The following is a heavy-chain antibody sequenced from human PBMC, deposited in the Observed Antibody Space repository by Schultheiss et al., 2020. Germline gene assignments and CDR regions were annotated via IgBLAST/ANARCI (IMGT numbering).Heavy chain of an antibody. CDR2: IYTSGST. Sequence: SQTLSLTCTVSGGSISSGSYYWSWIRQPAGKGLEWIGRIYTSGSTNYNPSLKSRVTISVDTSKNQFSLKLSSVTAADTAVYYCARATVTWFDPWGQGTLVTVS. J-gene: IGHJ5*02. CDR1: GGSISSGSYY. D-gene: IGHD4-17*01. V-gene: IGHV4-61*02. CDR3: ARATVTWFDP.